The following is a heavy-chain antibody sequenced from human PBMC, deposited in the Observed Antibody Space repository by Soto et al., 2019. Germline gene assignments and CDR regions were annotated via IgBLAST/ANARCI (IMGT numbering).Heavy chain of an antibody. Sequence: QPGVSLRLSCAASGFTVSSNYMSWVRQAPGKGLEWVSVIYSGGSTYYAGSVKGRFTISRHNSKNTLYLQMNSLRAEDTAVYYCARGLEYSSSWRGEGYYYMDVWGKGTTVTVSS. CDR1: GFTVSSNY. J-gene: IGHJ6*03. D-gene: IGHD6-6*01. CDR3: ARGLEYSSSWRGEGYYYMDV. CDR2: IYSGGST. V-gene: IGHV3-53*04.